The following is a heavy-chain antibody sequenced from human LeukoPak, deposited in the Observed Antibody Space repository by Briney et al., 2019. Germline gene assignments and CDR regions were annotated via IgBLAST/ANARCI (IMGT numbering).Heavy chain of an antibody. Sequence: GASVKVSCKASGYTFTSYGISWVRQAPGQGLEWMGWISAYNGNTNYAQKFQGRVTMTRDTSISTAYMELSRLRSDDTAVFFRAKDAIRYFDWLPTDYWGQGTLVTVSS. CDR3: AKDAIRYFDWLPTDY. CDR1: GYTFTSYG. V-gene: IGHV1-18*01. J-gene: IGHJ4*02. D-gene: IGHD3-9*01. CDR2: ISAYNGNT.